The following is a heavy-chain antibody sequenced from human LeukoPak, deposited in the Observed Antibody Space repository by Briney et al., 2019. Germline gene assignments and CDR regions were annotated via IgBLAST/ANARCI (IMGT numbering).Heavy chain of an antibody. V-gene: IGHV1-8*02. CDR3: ARGSVTVLYYYYYGMDV. CDR1: GYTFTSYD. Sequence: ASVKVSCKASGYTFTSYDINWVRQATGQGLEWMGWMNPNSGNTGYAQQFQGRVTMTRNTSISTAYMELSSMRSEDTAVYYCARGSVTVLYYYYYGMDVWGQGTTVTVSS. J-gene: IGHJ6*02. D-gene: IGHD4-11*01. CDR2: MNPNSGNT.